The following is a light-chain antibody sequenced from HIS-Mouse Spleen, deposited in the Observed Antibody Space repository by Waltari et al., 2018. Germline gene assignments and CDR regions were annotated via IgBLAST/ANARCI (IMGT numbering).Light chain of an antibody. CDR3: CSYAGSSTYWV. V-gene: IGLV2-23*01. CDR2: EGS. Sequence: QSALTQPASVSGSPGQSITISCTGTSSDVGSYNLFSCYQQHPGKAPKLMIYEGSKRPSGVSNRFSGSKSGNTASLTISGLQAEDEADYYCCSYAGSSTYWVFGGGTKLTVL. J-gene: IGLJ3*02. CDR1: SSDVGSYNL.